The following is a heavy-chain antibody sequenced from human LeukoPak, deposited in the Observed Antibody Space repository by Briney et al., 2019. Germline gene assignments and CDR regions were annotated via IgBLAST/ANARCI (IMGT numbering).Heavy chain of an antibody. CDR2: IYCTGST. Sequence: SETLSLTCTVSGGSISSYYWSWRRQPPGKGLEWIGYIYCTGSTKYNASLKSRVTISVDTSKNQFSLKLSSVTAADTAVYYCARLRPSIGAAGTFDYWGQRTLVTVSS. CDR1: GGSISSYY. D-gene: IGHD6-13*01. V-gene: IGHV4-59*08. J-gene: IGHJ4*02. CDR3: ARLRPSIGAAGTFDY.